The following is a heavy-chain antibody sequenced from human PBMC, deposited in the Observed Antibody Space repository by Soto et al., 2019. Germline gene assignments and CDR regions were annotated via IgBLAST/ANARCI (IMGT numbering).Heavy chain of an antibody. Sequence: QVQLVQSGAEVKKPASSVKVSCKASGGIFSRHGINWVRLAPGQGLEWMGGILPIFGTSKYAEKFQGRVTITAVAATISVYMHLSSLTSEDTGVYFCALSQGGEFQSLYALDVWGQGTMVTVSS. D-gene: IGHD3-16*01. CDR1: GGIFSRHG. CDR3: ALSQGGEFQSLYALDV. CDR2: ILPIFGTS. V-gene: IGHV1-69*01. J-gene: IGHJ3*01.